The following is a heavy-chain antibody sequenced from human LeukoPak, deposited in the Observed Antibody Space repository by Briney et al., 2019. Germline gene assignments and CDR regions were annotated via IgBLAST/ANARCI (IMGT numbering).Heavy chain of an antibody. CDR3: ANCRYSSSWYYFDY. CDR2: ISYDGSNK. D-gene: IGHD6-13*01. J-gene: IGHJ4*02. V-gene: IGHV3-30*18. Sequence: GGSLRLSCAASGFTFSSYGMPWVRQAPGKGLEWVAVISYDGSNKYYADSVKGRFTISRDNSKNTLYLQMNSLRAEDTAVYYCANCRYSSSWYYFDYWGQGTLVTVSS. CDR1: GFTFSSYG.